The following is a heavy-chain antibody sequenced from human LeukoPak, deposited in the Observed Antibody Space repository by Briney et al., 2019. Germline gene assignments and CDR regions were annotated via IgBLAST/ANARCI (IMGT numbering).Heavy chain of an antibody. CDR2: ISGSGGST. J-gene: IGHJ3*02. D-gene: IGHD3-10*01. V-gene: IGHV3-23*01. Sequence: GGSLRLSCAASGFTFSSYGMSWVRQAPGKGLEWVSAISGSGGSTYYADSVKGRFTISRDNSKNTLYLQMNSLRAEDTAVYYCARVSAVAYYGSGSYRRSSAFDIWGQGTMVTVSS. CDR3: ARVSAVAYYGSGSYRRSSAFDI. CDR1: GFTFSSYG.